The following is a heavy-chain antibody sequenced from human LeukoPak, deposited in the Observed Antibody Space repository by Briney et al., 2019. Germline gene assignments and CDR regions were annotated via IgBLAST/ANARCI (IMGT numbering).Heavy chain of an antibody. CDR1: GFTFSSYG. D-gene: IGHD5-18*01. CDR3: AKSRIQLWLHDIDY. V-gene: IGHV3-30*18. CDR2: ISYDGSNK. Sequence: GGSLRLSCAASGFTFSSYGMHWVRQAPGKGLEWVAVISYDGSNKYYADSVKGRFTISRDNSKNTLYLQMNSLRAEDTAVYYCAKSRIQLWLHDIDYWGQGTLVTVSS. J-gene: IGHJ4*02.